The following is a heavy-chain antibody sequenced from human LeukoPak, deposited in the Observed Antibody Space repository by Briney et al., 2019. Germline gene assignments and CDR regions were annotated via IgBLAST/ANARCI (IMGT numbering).Heavy chain of an antibody. D-gene: IGHD6-13*01. CDR1: GGSISYYY. V-gene: IGHV4-59*08. J-gene: IGHJ3*02. CDR2: IYYSGST. Sequence: SETLSLTCTVSGGSISYYYWSWIRQPPGKGLEWIGYIYYSGSTNYNPSLKSRVTISVDTSKNQFSLKLSSVTAADTAVYYCARQQLVRFAFDIWGQGTMVTVSS. CDR3: ARQQLVRFAFDI.